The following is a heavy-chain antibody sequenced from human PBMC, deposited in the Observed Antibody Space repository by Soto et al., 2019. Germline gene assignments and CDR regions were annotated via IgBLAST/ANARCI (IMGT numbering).Heavy chain of an antibody. Sequence: QVQLVQSGAEVKKPGSSVKVSCKASGGTFSSYTISWVRQAPGQGLEWMGRIIPILGIANYAQKFQGRVTITADKSTSTDDMELSSLRSEDTAVYYCAGDFIAAAGHDFDYWGQGTLVTVSS. J-gene: IGHJ4*02. CDR2: IIPILGIA. D-gene: IGHD6-13*01. CDR1: GGTFSSYT. V-gene: IGHV1-69*08. CDR3: AGDFIAAAGHDFDY.